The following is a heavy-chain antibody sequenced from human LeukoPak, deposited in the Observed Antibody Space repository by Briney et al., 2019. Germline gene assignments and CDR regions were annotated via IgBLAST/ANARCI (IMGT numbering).Heavy chain of an antibody. CDR1: GGSISSGGYS. CDR3: ARGEGYSCGYVTPYYFDY. Sequence: SETLSLTCTVSGGSISSGGYSWSWIRQHPGKGLEWIGYIYYSGSTYYNPSLKSRVTISVDTSKNQFSLKLSSVTAADTAVYYCARGEGYSCGYVTPYYFDYWGQGTLVTVSS. CDR2: IYYSGST. D-gene: IGHD5-18*01. J-gene: IGHJ4*02. V-gene: IGHV4-31*03.